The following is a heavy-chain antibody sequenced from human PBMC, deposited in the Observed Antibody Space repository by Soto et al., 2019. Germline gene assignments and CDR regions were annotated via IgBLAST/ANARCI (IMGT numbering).Heavy chain of an antibody. J-gene: IGHJ5*02. Sequence: GGSRRLSCAAFGFTFSDYWMSWVRQAPGKGLVWVSRIDSDGSSTSYADSVKGRFTISRDNAKNTLYLQMNSLRAEDTAVYYCAKSNWFDPWGQGSLVTVSS. V-gene: IGHV3-74*01. CDR3: AKSNWFDP. CDR1: GFTFSDYW. CDR2: IDSDGSST.